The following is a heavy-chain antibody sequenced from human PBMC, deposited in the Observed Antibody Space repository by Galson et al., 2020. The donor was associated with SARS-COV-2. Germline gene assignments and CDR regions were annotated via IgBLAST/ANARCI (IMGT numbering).Heavy chain of an antibody. CDR2: ISVYNGNI. CDR3: ARDSPSSTGAHTFDL. D-gene: IGHD2-2*01. CDR1: GYTFTNHG. J-gene: IGHJ3*01. Sequence: ASVKVSCKSFGYTFTNHGISWVRQAPGQGLEWMAWISVYNGNINYEQNFQGRVTMTIDTTTSTAYMELRSLRYDDTAVYYCARDSPSSTGAHTFDLWGQGTQVTVSS. V-gene: IGHV1-18*01.